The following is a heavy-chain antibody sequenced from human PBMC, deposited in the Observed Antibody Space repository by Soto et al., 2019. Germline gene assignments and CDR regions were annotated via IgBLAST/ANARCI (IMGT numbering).Heavy chain of an antibody. D-gene: IGHD1-20*01. CDR2: INPSGGST. J-gene: IGHJ3*02. Sequence: QVQLVQSGAEVKKPGASVKVSCKASGYTFTSYYMHWVRQAPGQGLEWMGIINPSGGSTSYAQKFRGRVTMTRDTSTSTVYMELSSLRAEDTAVYYCARDPLCVITGTTGEDAFDIWGQGTMVTVSS. V-gene: IGHV1-46*03. CDR3: ARDPLCVITGTTGEDAFDI. CDR1: GYTFTSYY.